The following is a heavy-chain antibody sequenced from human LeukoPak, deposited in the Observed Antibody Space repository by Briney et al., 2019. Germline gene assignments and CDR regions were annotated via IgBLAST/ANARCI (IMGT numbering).Heavy chain of an antibody. J-gene: IGHJ6*02. V-gene: IGHV3-30*18. D-gene: IGHD4-17*01. CDR2: ISCDGSNK. CDR3: AKEATVTTYYYYGMDV. CDR1: GFTFSSYG. Sequence: PGGSLRLSCAASGFTFSSYGMHWVRQAPGKGLEWVAVISCDGSNKYYADSVKGRFTISRDNSKNTLYLQMNSLRAEDTAVYYCAKEATVTTYYYYGMDVWGQGTTVTVSS.